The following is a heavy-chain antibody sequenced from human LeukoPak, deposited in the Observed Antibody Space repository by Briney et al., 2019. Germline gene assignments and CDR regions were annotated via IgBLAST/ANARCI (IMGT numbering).Heavy chain of an antibody. D-gene: IGHD3-3*01. CDR3: ARDVFHGFWSSGLYYFDY. V-gene: IGHV1-18*01. CDR2: ISAYNGNT. Sequence: ASVKVSCKASGYTFTSYGISWVRQAPGQGLEWMGWISAYNGNTNYAQKLQGRVTMTTDTSTSTAYMELRSLRSDDTAVYYCARDVFHGFWSSGLYYFDYWGQGILVTVSS. CDR1: GYTFTSYG. J-gene: IGHJ4*02.